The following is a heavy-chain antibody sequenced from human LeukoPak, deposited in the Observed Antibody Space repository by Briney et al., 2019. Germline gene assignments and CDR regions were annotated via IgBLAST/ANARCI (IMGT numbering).Heavy chain of an antibody. CDR1: GYTFTSYG. V-gene: IGHV1-18*04. CDR3: ARDLVVPAAIEGTPNWFDP. CDR2: ISAYNGNT. Sequence: ASVKVSCKASGYTFTSYGISWVRQAPGQGLEWMGWISAYNGNTNYAQKLQGRVTMTTDPSTSTAYMELRSLRSDDTAVYYCARDLVVPAAIEGTPNWFDPWGQGTLVTVSS. J-gene: IGHJ5*02. D-gene: IGHD2-2*01.